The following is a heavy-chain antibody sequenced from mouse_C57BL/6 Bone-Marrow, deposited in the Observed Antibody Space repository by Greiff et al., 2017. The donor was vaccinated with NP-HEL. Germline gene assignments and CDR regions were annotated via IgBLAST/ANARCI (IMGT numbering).Heavy chain of an antibody. CDR1: GYAFTNYL. CDR2: INPGSGGT. CDR3: AREGYYAMDY. V-gene: IGHV1-54*01. J-gene: IGHJ4*01. Sequence: VQLQQSGAELVRPGTSVKVSCKASGYAFTNYLIEWVKQRPGQGLEWIGVINPGSGGTHYTEKFTGKATLTADKSSSTAYMQLSSLTSEDSAVYFCAREGYYAMDYWGQGTSVTVSS.